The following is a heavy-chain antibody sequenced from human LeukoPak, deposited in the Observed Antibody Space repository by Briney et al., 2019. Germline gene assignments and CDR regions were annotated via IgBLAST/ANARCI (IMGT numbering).Heavy chain of an antibody. V-gene: IGHV3-30-3*01. D-gene: IGHD1-26*01. CDR3: ARRGGSYYFDY. CDR1: GFTFSTYT. J-gene: IGHJ4*02. Sequence: GGSLRLSCAASGFTFSTYTMHWVRQAPGEGLEWVAVISNDGSNKFYADSVKGRFTISGDNSKHTLYLQMNSLRPEDTSVYYCARRGGSYYFDYWGQGTLVTVSS. CDR2: ISNDGSNK.